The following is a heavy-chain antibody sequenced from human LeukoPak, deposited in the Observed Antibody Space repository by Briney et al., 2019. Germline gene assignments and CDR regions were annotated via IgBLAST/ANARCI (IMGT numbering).Heavy chain of an antibody. CDR1: GGSISNTNYY. V-gene: IGHV4-39*07. CDR2: IDYSVST. D-gene: IGHD6-19*01. J-gene: IGHJ4*02. CDR3: ARYVRSSSGWYYFDY. Sequence: NPSETLSLTCTVSGGSISNTNYYWGWIRQPPGKGLEWIGSIDYSVSTYYNPSLKSRVTISVDTSNNQFSLKVSSVTAADTAVYYCARYVRSSSGWYYFDYWGQGTLVTVSS.